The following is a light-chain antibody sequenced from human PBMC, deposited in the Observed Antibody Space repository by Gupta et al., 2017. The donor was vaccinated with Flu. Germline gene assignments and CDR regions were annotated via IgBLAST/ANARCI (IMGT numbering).Light chain of an antibody. CDR2: AAS. CDR1: QSISSY. Sequence: DIQMTQSPSSLSASVGDRVTITCRASQSISSYLNWYQQKPGKAPKLLIYAASSVQSGVPSRFSGSGSGTDFTLTISRLQPEDFATYYCQQRYSTPETFGQGTKVEIK. J-gene: IGKJ1*01. V-gene: IGKV1-39*01. CDR3: QQRYSTPET.